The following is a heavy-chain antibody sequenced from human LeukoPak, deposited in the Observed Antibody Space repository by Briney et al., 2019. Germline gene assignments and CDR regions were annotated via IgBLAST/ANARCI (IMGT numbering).Heavy chain of an antibody. D-gene: IGHD1-26*01. CDR3: AINNGIGY. CDR1: GLTFSSYS. J-gene: IGHJ4*02. CDR2: ISSSSSTI. V-gene: IGHV3-48*04. Sequence: GGSLRLSCAASGLTFSSYSMNWVRQAPGKGLEWVSYISSSSSTIYYADSVKGQFTISRDNAKNSLYLQMNSLRAEDTAVYYCAINNGIGYWGQGTLVTVSS.